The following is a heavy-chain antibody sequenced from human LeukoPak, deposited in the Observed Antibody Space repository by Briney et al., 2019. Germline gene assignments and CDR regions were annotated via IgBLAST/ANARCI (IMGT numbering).Heavy chain of an antibody. J-gene: IGHJ4*02. Sequence: PGGSLRLSCAASGFTLSSYAMTWVRQAPGKGLEWVSGISGSGSSTYYADSVKGRFTISRDNSKNTLYLQMNSLRAEDTAVYYCAKGRGNTAMVNFDYWGQGTLVTVSS. CDR2: ISGSGSST. D-gene: IGHD5-18*01. CDR1: GFTLSSYA. V-gene: IGHV3-23*01. CDR3: AKGRGNTAMVNFDY.